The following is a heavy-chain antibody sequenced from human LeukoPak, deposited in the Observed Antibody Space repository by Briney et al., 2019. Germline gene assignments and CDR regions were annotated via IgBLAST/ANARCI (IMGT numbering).Heavy chain of an antibody. J-gene: IGHJ4*02. Sequence: ASVKVSCKASGGTFSSYAISWVRQATGQGLEWMGWMSPNSGNTGYAQRFQGRVTMTRNTSISTAYMELSSLKSEDTAVYYCARAPFYLHSSAWDWGQGTLVTVSS. CDR3: ARAPFYLHSSAWD. V-gene: IGHV1-8*02. D-gene: IGHD3-22*01. CDR2: MSPNSGNT. CDR1: GGTFSSYA.